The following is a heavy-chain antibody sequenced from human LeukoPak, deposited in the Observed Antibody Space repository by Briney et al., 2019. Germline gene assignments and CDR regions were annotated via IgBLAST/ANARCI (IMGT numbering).Heavy chain of an antibody. J-gene: IGHJ4*02. CDR3: AKTRLDWLLFDF. Sequence: SETLSLTCTVSGGSISNSPYYWGWIRQPPGKGLEWIGSIYYSGTTHYSPSLQSRVTMSLDTSKSQFYLRLTSVTAADTALYYCAKTRLDWLLFDFWGQGILVTVSS. V-gene: IGHV4-39*07. CDR2: IYYSGTT. CDR1: GGSISNSPYY. D-gene: IGHD3-9*01.